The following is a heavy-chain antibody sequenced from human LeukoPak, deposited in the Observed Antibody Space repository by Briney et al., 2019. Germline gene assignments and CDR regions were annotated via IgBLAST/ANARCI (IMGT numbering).Heavy chain of an antibody. V-gene: IGHV1-2*02. CDR2: INPNSGGT. J-gene: IGHJ4*02. Sequence: ASVKVSCKASGDTFTGYYMHWVRQAPGQGLEWMGWINPNSGGTNYAQKFQGRVTMTRDTSISTAYMELSRLRSDDTAVYYCARFGYSSGWFDYWGQGTLVTVSS. CDR3: ARFGYSSGWFDY. D-gene: IGHD6-19*01. CDR1: GDTFTGYY.